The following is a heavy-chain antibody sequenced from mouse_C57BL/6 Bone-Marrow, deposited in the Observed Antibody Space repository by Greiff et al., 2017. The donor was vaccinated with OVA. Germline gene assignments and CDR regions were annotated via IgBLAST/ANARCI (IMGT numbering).Heavy chain of an antibody. Sequence: QVQLQQPGAELVKPGASVKLSCKASGYTFTSYWMQWVKQRPGQGLEWIGEIDPSDSYTNYNQKFKGKATLTVDTSSSTAYMQLSSLTSEDSAVYYCARSSYYDYFWFAYWGQGTLVTVSA. CDR3: ARSSYYDYFWFAY. V-gene: IGHV1-50*01. CDR2: IDPSDSYT. D-gene: IGHD2-4*01. CDR1: GYTFTSYW. J-gene: IGHJ3*01.